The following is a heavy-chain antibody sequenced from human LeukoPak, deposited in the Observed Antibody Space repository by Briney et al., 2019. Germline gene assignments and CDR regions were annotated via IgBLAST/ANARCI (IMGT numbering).Heavy chain of an antibody. CDR3: AKDRDSGSYYMDV. J-gene: IGHJ6*03. V-gene: IGHV3-30*18. CDR1: GFTFSSYG. Sequence: GGSLRLSCAASGFTFSSYGMHWVRQAPGKWLEWVAVISYDGSNKYYADSVKGRFTISRDNSKNTLYLQMNSLRAEDTAVYYCAKDRDSGSYYMDVWGKGTTVTVSS. CDR2: ISYDGSNK. D-gene: IGHD1-26*01.